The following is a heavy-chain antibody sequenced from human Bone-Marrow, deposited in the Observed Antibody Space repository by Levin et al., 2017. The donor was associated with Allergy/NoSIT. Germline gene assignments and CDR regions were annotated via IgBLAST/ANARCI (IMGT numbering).Heavy chain of an antibody. J-gene: IGHJ6*02. CDR3: ARDAGHCSNASCSHYYYYGMDV. Sequence: SVKVSCKTSGGTFNSYAFSWVRQAPGQGLEWMGEIIPVFPIKNYAQKFQGRVTLTADESTTTAYMELRSLRSEDTAVYYCARDAGHCSNASCSHYYYYGMDVWGQGTSVTVSS. V-gene: IGHV1-69*13. CDR2: IIPVFPIK. CDR1: GGTFNSYA. D-gene: IGHD2-8*01.